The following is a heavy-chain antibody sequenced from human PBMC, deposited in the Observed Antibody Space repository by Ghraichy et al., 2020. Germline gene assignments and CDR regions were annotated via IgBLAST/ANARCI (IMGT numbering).Heavy chain of an antibody. Sequence: GGSLRLSCTASGLVFSRFSMFWVRHAPGQEIEWVSSISTGSTYIYYADSVKGRFTISRDNAKNSLYLQMNSLRAEDTAVYYCAREGLSSCPLNYYYYYGMDVWGQWTMV. V-gene: IGHV3-21*01. CDR2: ISTGSTYI. J-gene: IGHJ6*02. CDR1: GLVFSRFS. CDR3: AREGLSSCPLNYYYYYGMDV. D-gene: IGHD6-6*01.